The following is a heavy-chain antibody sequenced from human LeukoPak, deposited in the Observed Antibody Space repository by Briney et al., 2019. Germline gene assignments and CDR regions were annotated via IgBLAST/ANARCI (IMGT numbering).Heavy chain of an antibody. Sequence: PGGSLRLSCAASGFTFSSCAMSWVRQAPGKGLEWVSAIIGSGGSTYFADSVKGRFTISRDNSKNTLYLQMNSLRAEDTAVYYCAKDGFRSSWPYYFDYWGQGTLVTVSS. CDR2: IIGSGGST. J-gene: IGHJ4*02. CDR3: AKDGFRSSWPYYFDY. D-gene: IGHD6-13*01. V-gene: IGHV3-23*01. CDR1: GFTFSSCA.